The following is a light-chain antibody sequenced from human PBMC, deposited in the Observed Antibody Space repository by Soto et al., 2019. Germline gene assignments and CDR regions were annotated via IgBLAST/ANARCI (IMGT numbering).Light chain of an antibody. CDR1: QSISSY. V-gene: IGKV3-11*01. CDR3: QERTDWPLT. J-gene: IGKJ4*01. CDR2: DAS. Sequence: EIVLTQSPATLSLYPGERATLSCRASQSISSYLAWYQQKPGQAPRLLIYDASERATGIPARFSGSGSGTDFTLTISSLEPEDFAVYYCQERTDWPLTFGGGTKVESN.